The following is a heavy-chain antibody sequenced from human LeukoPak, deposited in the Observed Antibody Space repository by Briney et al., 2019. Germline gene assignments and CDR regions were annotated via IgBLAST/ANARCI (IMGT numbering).Heavy chain of an antibody. CDR3: AKEPYYYDRSGYYHYFDC. CDR1: GGSISSGGYY. D-gene: IGHD3-22*01. CDR2: ISNGGATT. J-gene: IGHJ4*02. Sequence: ETLSLTCTVSGGSISSGGYYWSWVRQAPGKGLEWVSGISNGGATTDFADSVKGRFTISRDNSKNTLFLQMNTLRAEDTAVYYCAKEPYYYDRSGYYHYFDCWGQGTLVTVSS. V-gene: IGHV3-23*01.